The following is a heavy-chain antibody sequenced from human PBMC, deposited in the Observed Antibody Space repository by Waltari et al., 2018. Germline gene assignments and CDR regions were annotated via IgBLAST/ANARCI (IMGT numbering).Heavy chain of an antibody. D-gene: IGHD3-22*01. CDR1: GGTFSSTA. V-gene: IGHV1-69*13. CDR2: IFPIFGTA. CDR3: AVVVVITGRYFDY. J-gene: IGHJ4*02. Sequence: QVQLVQSGAEVKKPGSSVKVCCKASGGTFSSTASSWVRQAPGQGLEWMGRIFPIFGTANYAQKFQGRVTIPADNSTSTAYMELSSLRSEDTAVYYCAVVVVITGRYFDYWGQGTLVTVSS.